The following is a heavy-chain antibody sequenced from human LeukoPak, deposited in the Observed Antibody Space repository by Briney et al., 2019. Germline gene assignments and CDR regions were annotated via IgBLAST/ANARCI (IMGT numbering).Heavy chain of an antibody. CDR3: AKRADSGYEGYYYYMDV. D-gene: IGHD5-12*01. J-gene: IGHJ6*03. CDR1: GFTFSSYS. Sequence: GGSLRLSCAASGFTFSSYSMNWVRQAPGKGLEWVSYISSSSSTIYYADSVKGRFTISRDNAKNSLYLQMNSLRAEDTAVYYCAKRADSGYEGYYYYMDVWGKGTTVTISS. V-gene: IGHV3-48*01. CDR2: ISSSSSTI.